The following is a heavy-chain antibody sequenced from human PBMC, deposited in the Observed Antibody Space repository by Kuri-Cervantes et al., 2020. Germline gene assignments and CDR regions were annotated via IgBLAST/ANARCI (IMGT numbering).Heavy chain of an antibody. V-gene: IGHV3-48*03. CDR1: RFTFSSYE. CDR3: ARSKSEVTHAGY. D-gene: IGHD1-14*01. J-gene: IGHJ4*02. Sequence: GESLKISCAASRFTFSSYEMDWVRQGPGKGLEWVSYISSSGSSIYHADSVKGRFTISRDNAQNSLFLQMNSLRDEDTAVYYCARSKSEVTHAGYWGQGTLVTVSS. CDR2: ISSSGSSI.